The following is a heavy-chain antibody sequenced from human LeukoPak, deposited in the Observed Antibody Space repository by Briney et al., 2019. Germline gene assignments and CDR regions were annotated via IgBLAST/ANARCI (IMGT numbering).Heavy chain of an antibody. CDR3: AKDPPWDYGAFDI. CDR1: GFSFSSYA. Sequence: GGSLRLSCAASGFSFSSYAMTWARQAPVKGLEWVSAVSGDGTRTYYADSVKGRFTISRDNSKNTLYLQMNSLRAEDTAVYYCAKDPPWDYGAFDIWGQGTMVTVSS. V-gene: IGHV3-23*01. CDR2: VSGDGTRT. D-gene: IGHD4-17*01. J-gene: IGHJ3*02.